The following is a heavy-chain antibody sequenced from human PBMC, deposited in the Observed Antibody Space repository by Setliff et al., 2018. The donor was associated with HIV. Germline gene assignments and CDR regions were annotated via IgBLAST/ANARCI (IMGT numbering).Heavy chain of an antibody. CDR3: ARGPKKGVDILPPDS. CDR2: VVPVFRTV. V-gene: IGHV1-69*13. CDR1: GGSFYTYA. D-gene: IGHD3-3*01. Sequence: SVKVSCKASGGSFYTYAFTWVRQAPGQGLEWVGGVVPVFRTVNYAQKLQGRVTITADESTSTSYMELNSLTSDDTAVYYCARGPKKGVDILPPDSWGQGTLVTVSS. J-gene: IGHJ5*02.